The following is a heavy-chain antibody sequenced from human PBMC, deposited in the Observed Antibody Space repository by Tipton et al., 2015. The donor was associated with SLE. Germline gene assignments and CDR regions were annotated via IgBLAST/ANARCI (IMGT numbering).Heavy chain of an antibody. CDR3: ARREGMTTVSR. V-gene: IGHV4-61*09. J-gene: IGHJ4*02. CDR2: IYITGNT. CDR1: AGSISESYY. Sequence: TLSLTCTVSAGSISESYYWSWIRQPAGTGLEWMGHIYITGNTNYNPSLKSRVTTSLDTSKNKFSLKLSSVTAADTAVYYCARREGMTTVSRWGQGTLVTVSS. D-gene: IGHD4-17*01.